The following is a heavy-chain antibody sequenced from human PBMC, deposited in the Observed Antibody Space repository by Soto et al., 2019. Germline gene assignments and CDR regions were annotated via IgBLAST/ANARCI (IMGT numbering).Heavy chain of an antibody. CDR1: GYSISSGYY. Sequence: LSLTCAVSGYSISSGYYWGWIRQPPGKGLEWIGSIYHSGSTYYNPSLKSRVTISVDTSKNQFSLKLSSVTAADTAVYYCAREERWLQPADYWGQGTLVTVSS. CDR2: IYHSGST. J-gene: IGHJ4*02. D-gene: IGHD5-12*01. CDR3: AREERWLQPADY. V-gene: IGHV4-38-2*02.